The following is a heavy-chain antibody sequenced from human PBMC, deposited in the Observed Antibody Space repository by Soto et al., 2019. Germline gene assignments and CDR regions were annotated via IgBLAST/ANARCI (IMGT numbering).Heavy chain of an antibody. D-gene: IGHD3-10*02. CDR1: GGSISSYY. J-gene: IGHJ5*01. CDR2: IFYSGST. Sequence: QVQLQESGPGLVKPSETLSLTCTVSGGSISSYYWSWIRQPPGKGLEWIGFIFYSGSTSYNPSLKSRVTISMDPSEYQFSLKLTSVPAADTAVYYCASMIGDPVLSFDSWGQGTLVAVSS. CDR3: ASMIGDPVLSFDS. V-gene: IGHV4-59*01.